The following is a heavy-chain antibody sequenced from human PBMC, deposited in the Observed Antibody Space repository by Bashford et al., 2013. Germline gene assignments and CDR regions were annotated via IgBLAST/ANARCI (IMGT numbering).Heavy chain of an antibody. CDR3: ARNFDS. J-gene: IGHJ5*01. Sequence: SETLSLTCDVSGDSINRNNWWSWVRQSPGRGLEWIGEVYHSGTTNSNPSLKSRVTISLDKSKNQFSLNLNSVTAADTAMYYCARNFDSWGQGTLVTVSS. V-gene: IGHV4-4*02. CDR1: GDSINRNNW. CDR2: VYHSGTT.